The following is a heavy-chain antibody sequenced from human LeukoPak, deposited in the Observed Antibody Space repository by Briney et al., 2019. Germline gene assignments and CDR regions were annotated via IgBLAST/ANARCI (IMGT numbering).Heavy chain of an antibody. CDR1: GGSISSYY. Sequence: SETLSLTCTVSGGSISSYYWSWIRQPAGKGLGWIGRIYTSGSTNYSPSLKSRVTISVDTSKNQFSLKLSSVTAADTAVYYCARAGAAAGTGYYYYYMDVWGKGTTVTISS. V-gene: IGHV4-4*07. CDR3: ARAGAAAGTGYYYYYMDV. CDR2: IYTSGST. D-gene: IGHD6-13*01. J-gene: IGHJ6*03.